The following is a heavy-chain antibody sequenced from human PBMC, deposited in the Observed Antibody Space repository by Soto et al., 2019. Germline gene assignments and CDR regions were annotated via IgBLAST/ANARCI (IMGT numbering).Heavy chain of an antibody. V-gene: IGHV3-30*19. CDR3: ARWGTTGGFDL. CDR1: GVRFKSFV. CDR2: TSYDGNNK. J-gene: IGHJ4*02. D-gene: IGHD3-16*01. Sequence: QVQLVESGGGVVQPGTSLRLSCAASGVRFKSFVMHWVRQAPGKGLEWVAFTSYDGNNKDYGDSVKGRFTVCRDNSQNTLHLQIDFLRQEDTALYYCARWGTTGGFDLWGQGTLVSVSS.